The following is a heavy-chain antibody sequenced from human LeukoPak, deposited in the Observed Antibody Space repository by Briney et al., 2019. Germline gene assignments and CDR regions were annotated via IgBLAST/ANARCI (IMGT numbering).Heavy chain of an antibody. Sequence: SETLSLTCTVSGGSISSYYWSWIRQPPGKGLEWIGYIYYSGSTNYNPSLKSRVTISVDTSKNQFSLKLSSVTAADTAVYYCARANKIKKSMIVVVMGIREWFDPWGQGTLVTVSS. CDR2: IYYSGST. J-gene: IGHJ5*02. D-gene: IGHD3-22*01. CDR3: ARANKIKKSMIVVVMGIREWFDP. CDR1: GGSISSYY. V-gene: IGHV4-59*01.